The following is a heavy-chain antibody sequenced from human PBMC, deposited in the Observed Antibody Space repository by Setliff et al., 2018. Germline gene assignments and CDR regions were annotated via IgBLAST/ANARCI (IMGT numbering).Heavy chain of an antibody. V-gene: IGHV4-34*01. CDR2: INHSGIT. Sequence: SETLSLTCAVYGGSLSGYFWTWIRQSPGKGLEWIREINHSGITNYNPSLKSRATISVDTSKNQFSLTLSSVTAADTAVYYCARETTMTYYFYYMDVWGKGTTVTVSS. CDR1: GGSLSGYF. D-gene: IGHD4-17*01. CDR3: ARETTMTYYFYYMDV. J-gene: IGHJ6*03.